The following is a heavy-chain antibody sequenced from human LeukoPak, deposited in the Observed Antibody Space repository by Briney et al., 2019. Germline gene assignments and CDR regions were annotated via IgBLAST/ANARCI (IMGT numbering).Heavy chain of an antibody. Sequence: SQTLSLTCTVSGGSISSGDYYWSWIRQPPGKGLEWIGYIYYSGSTYYNPSLKSRVTISVDTSKNQFSLKLSSVTAADTAVYYCARVSGSSWFFDYWGQGTLVTVSS. V-gene: IGHV4-30-4*01. CDR1: GGSISSGDYY. D-gene: IGHD6-13*01. CDR2: IYYSGST. CDR3: ARVSGSSWFFDY. J-gene: IGHJ4*02.